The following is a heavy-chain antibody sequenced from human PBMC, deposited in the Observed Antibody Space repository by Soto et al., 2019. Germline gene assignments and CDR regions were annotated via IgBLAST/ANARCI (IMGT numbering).Heavy chain of an antibody. CDR3: ASLDTAMVTHYGMDV. CDR1: GGTFSSYT. D-gene: IGHD5-18*01. CDR2: IIPILGIA. J-gene: IGHJ6*02. Sequence: ASVKVSCKASGGTFSSYTISWVRQAPGQGLEWMGRIIPILGIANYAQKFQGRVTITADKSTSTAYMELSSLRSEDTAVYYCASLDTAMVTHYGMDVWGQGTTVTVSS. V-gene: IGHV1-69*02.